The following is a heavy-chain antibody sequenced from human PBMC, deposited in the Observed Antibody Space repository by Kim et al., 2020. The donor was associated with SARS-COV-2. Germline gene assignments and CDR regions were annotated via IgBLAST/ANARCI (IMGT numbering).Heavy chain of an antibody. Sequence: GGSLRLSCAASGFTFNNYGMHWVRQAPGKGLEWVSRINSDGSSTSYADSVKGRFTISRDNSKNTLYLQMNSLRAEDTAVYYCARDSFDAFEIWGQGTMVTVSS. J-gene: IGHJ3*02. D-gene: IGHD3-16*02. CDR2: INSDGSST. CDR1: GFTFNNYG. CDR3: ARDSFDAFEI. V-gene: IGHV3-74*01.